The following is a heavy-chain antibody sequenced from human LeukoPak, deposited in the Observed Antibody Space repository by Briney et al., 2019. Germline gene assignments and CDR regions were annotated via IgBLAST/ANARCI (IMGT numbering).Heavy chain of an antibody. J-gene: IGHJ6*03. V-gene: IGHV4-59*01. D-gene: IGHD3-3*01. CDR1: GGSISSYY. Sequence: SETLSLTCTVSGGSISSYYWSWIRQPPGKGLEWIGYIYYTGSADYNPSLKSRVTISVDTSKNQFSLKLSSVTAADTAVYYCAKYYDFWSGYYYVDVWGKGTTVTVSS. CDR3: AKYYDFWSGYYYVDV. CDR2: IYYTGSA.